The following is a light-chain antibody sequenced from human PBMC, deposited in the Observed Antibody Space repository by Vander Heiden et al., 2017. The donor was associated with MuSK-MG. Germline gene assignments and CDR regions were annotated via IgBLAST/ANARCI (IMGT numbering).Light chain of an antibody. CDR1: SIESGGYNY. CDR3: SSYGGSNNVV. Sequence: QSALTQPPSASGSPGQSVTISCTGTSIESGGYNYVAWYQVLPGKAPKVMIYEVSKRPSGVPNRFSGSKSGNTASLTVSGLQEEDEADYYCSSYGGSNNVVFGGGTRLTVL. V-gene: IGLV2-8*01. CDR2: EVS. J-gene: IGLJ2*01.